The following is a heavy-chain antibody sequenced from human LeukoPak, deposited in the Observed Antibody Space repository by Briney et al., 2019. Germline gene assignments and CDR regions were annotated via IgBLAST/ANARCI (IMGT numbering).Heavy chain of an antibody. Sequence: ASVKVSCKASGYSLTGYYMHWVRQAPGQGLEWMGWINPNSGGTNYAQKFQGRVTMTRDTSISTAYMELSRLRSDDTAVYYCARDHSIITFAFDIWGQGTMVTVSS. D-gene: IGHD3-22*01. CDR3: ARDHSIITFAFDI. V-gene: IGHV1-2*02. J-gene: IGHJ3*02. CDR1: GYSLTGYY. CDR2: INPNSGGT.